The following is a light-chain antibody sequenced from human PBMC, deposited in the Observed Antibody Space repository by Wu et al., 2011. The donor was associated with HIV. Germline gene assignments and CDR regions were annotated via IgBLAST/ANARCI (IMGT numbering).Light chain of an antibody. CDR1: ENVRYN. V-gene: IGKV3-20*01. J-gene: IGKJ4*01. Sequence: EIVMTQSPDILSVSPGERAILFCRASENVRYNLAWYQQKPGQAPRLLIYGASSRATGTPYRFFGSGSGTDFTLTITRLEPEDFAVYYCQQYGSSPETFGGGTKVEI. CDR2: GAS. CDR3: QQYGSSPET.